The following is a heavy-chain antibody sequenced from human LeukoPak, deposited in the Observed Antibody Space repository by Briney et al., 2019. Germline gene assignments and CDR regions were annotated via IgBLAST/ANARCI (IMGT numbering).Heavy chain of an antibody. V-gene: IGHV3-30*02. Sequence: PPGGSLRLSCAASGFTFSSYGMHWVRQAPGKGLEWVAVIWYGGSNKYYADSVKGRFTISRDNSKNTLYLQMNSLRAEDTAVYYCAKAAYDFWSGRQDWYFDLWGRGTLVTVSS. D-gene: IGHD3-3*01. CDR1: GFTFSSYG. CDR3: AKAAYDFWSGRQDWYFDL. CDR2: IWYGGSNK. J-gene: IGHJ2*01.